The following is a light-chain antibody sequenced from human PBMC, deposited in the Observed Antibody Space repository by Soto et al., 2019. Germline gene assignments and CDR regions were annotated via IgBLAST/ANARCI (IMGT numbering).Light chain of an antibody. CDR2: GAS. CDR1: QSVSNN. J-gene: IGKJ2*01. CDR3: QQYNNWPPYT. Sequence: EIVLTQSPGTLSLSPGERATLSCRASQSVSNNYLAWYQQKPGQAPRLLIYGASSRATGIPDRFSGSGSGTEFTLTISSLQSEDFAVYYCQQYNNWPPYTFGQGTKVDIK. V-gene: IGKV3D-15*01.